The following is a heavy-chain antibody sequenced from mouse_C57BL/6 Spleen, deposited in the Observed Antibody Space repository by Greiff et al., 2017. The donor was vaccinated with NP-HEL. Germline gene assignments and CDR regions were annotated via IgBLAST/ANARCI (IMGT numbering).Heavy chain of an antibody. J-gene: IGHJ2*01. Sequence: VHVKQSGAELVRPGASVKLSCTASGFNIKDDYMHWVKQRPEQGLEWIGWIDPENGDTEYASKFQGKATITADTSSNTAYLQLSSLTSEDTAVYYCTTPYYYGSSFDYWGQGTTLTVSS. CDR3: TTPYYYGSSFDY. CDR2: IDPENGDT. V-gene: IGHV14-4*01. CDR1: GFNIKDDY. D-gene: IGHD1-1*01.